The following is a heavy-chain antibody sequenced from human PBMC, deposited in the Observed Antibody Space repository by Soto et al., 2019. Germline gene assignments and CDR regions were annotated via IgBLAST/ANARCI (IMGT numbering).Heavy chain of an antibody. J-gene: IGHJ4*02. Sequence: GGSLRLSCAASGFTFTRYSINWVRQAPGKGLEWVSSISSTTNYIYYADSMKGRFTVSRDNAKNSVYLEMNSLSAEDTAVYYCARESEDLTSNFDYWGQGTLVTVSS. CDR3: ARESEDLTSNFDY. CDR2: ISSTTNYI. CDR1: GFTFTRYS. V-gene: IGHV3-21*01.